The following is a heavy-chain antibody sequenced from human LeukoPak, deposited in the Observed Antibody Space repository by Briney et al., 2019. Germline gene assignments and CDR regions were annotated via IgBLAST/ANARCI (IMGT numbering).Heavy chain of an antibody. CDR1: GDSIRRIIYY. V-gene: IGHV4-39*01. D-gene: IGHD3-9*01. CDR2: VYHTGPT. J-gene: IGHJ4*02. CDR3: LRYVQSVSFYVRVLDS. Sequence: SETLSLTCTDSGDSIRRIIYYSGWIRQPPGKGLEWIGSVYHTGPTSYNPSLKSRVTISVDTSKMQYFLTVTSETAADTAVYYVLRYVQSVSFYVRVLDSWGQGTLVIVSS.